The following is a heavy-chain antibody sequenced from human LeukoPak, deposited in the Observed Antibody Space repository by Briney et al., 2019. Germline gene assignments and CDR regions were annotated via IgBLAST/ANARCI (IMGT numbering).Heavy chain of an antibody. J-gene: IGHJ6*02. V-gene: IGHV4-34*01. D-gene: IGHD5-18*01. CDR1: GGSFSGYY. CDR3: ARGRYSYGLGPSYYYYGMDV. Sequence: SETLSLTCAVYGGSFSGYYWSWIRQPPGKGLEWIGEINHSGSTNYNPSLKSRVTISVDTSKNQFSLKLSSVTAADTAVYYCARGRYSYGLGPSYYYYGMDVWGQGTTVTVSS. CDR2: INHSGST.